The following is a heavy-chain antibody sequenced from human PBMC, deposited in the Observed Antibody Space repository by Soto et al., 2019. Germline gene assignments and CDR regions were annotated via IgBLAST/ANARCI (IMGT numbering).Heavy chain of an antibody. CDR3: ARDRSGRSGSYYIPYNWFDP. CDR2: IYYSGST. CDR1: GGSISSGDYS. Sequence: PSETLSLTCTDSGGSISSGDYSWSWIRQTPGKGLEWIGYIYYSGSTYYNPSLKSRVTISVDTSKNQFSLKLSSVTAADTAVYYCARDRSGRSGSYYIPYNWFDPWGQGTLVTVSS. D-gene: IGHD3-10*01. V-gene: IGHV4-30-4*01. J-gene: IGHJ5*02.